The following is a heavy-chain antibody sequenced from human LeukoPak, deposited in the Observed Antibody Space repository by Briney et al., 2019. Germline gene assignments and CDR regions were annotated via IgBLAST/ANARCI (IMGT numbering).Heavy chain of an antibody. CDR3: ARDFRDPGEMATLPADY. Sequence: QSGGSLRLSCVVSGFTFSRFGIHWVRQAPGKGLEWVAVISYDGSNKYYADSVKGRFTISRDNSKNTLYLQMNSLRAEDTAVYYCARDFRDPGEMATLPADYWGQGTLVTVSS. CDR1: GFTFSRFG. CDR2: ISYDGSNK. D-gene: IGHD5-24*01. J-gene: IGHJ4*02. V-gene: IGHV3-30*03.